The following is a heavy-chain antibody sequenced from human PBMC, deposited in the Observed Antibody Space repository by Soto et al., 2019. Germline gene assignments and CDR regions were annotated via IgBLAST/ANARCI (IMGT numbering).Heavy chain of an antibody. CDR2: ISYDGNDK. CDR1: EFTFSNYG. D-gene: IGHD4-17*01. Sequence: PGGSLRLSCVASEFTFSNYGMHWVRQAPGKGLEWVAVISYDGNDKYYADSVKGRFTVSRDNFKNTLYLQMNSLGSEDTAVYYCAKDHLETTVTTPSFWGQGALVTVSS. J-gene: IGHJ4*02. CDR3: AKDHLETTVTTPSF. V-gene: IGHV3-30*18.